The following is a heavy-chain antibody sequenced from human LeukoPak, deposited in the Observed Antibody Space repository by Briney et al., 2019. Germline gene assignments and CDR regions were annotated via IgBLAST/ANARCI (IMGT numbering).Heavy chain of an antibody. D-gene: IGHD1-26*01. CDR1: GFTVSDNY. CDR3: ARIEWERLGRAFDI. V-gene: IGHV3-53*01. J-gene: IGHJ3*02. CDR2: IYSAGAT. Sequence: GWSLRLSCAASGFTVSDNYMTWVRQAPGKGLEWVSSIYSAGATHYAESVKGRFTISRDNSKNTLYLQMNSLRAEDMAVYYCARIEWERLGRAFDIWGQGTMVTVSS.